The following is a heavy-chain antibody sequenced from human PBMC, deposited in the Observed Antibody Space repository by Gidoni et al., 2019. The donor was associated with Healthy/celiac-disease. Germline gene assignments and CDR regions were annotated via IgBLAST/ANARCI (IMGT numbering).Heavy chain of an antibody. CDR3: AKDAFGIQLWSYFDY. CDR2: ISWDGGST. V-gene: IGHV3-43*01. J-gene: IGHJ4*02. Sequence: EVQLVESGGVVVQPGGSLRLSCAASGFTFDGYTMHWVRQAPGKGLEWVSLISWDGGSTYYADSVKGRFTISRDNSKNSLYLQMNSLRTEDTALYYCAKDAFGIQLWSYFDYWGQGTLVTVSS. D-gene: IGHD5-18*01. CDR1: GFTFDGYT.